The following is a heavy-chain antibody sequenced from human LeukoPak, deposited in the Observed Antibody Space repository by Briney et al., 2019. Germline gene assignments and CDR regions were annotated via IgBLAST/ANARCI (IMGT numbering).Heavy chain of an antibody. Sequence: PGGSLRLSCAASGFTFDDYGMSWVRQAPGKGLEWVSGINWNGGSTGYADSVKGRFTISRDNAKNSLYLQMNSLRADDTAVYYCARDRSTDFWSGYYTNYFDYWGQGTLVTVSS. J-gene: IGHJ4*02. CDR3: ARDRSTDFWSGYYTNYFDY. CDR2: INWNGGST. V-gene: IGHV3-20*04. CDR1: GFTFDDYG. D-gene: IGHD3-3*01.